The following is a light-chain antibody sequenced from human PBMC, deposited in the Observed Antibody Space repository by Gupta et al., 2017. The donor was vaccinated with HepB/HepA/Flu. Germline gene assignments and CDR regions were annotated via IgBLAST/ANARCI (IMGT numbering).Light chain of an antibody. Sequence: QSALTQPASVSGTPGQSITFSCTGTSSDIGGYNYVSWYQQHPGKAPKLSSYEVSNRPSGVSERCAGSKSGTTASMNISGLQAEDEAYYYCNLYTTSRTGVFGGGTKLTVL. J-gene: IGLJ3*02. CDR1: SSDIGGYNY. V-gene: IGLV2-14*03. CDR2: EVS. CDR3: NLYTTSRTGV.